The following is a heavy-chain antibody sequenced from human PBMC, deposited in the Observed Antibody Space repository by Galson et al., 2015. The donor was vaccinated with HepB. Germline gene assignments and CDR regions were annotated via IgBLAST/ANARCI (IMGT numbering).Heavy chain of an antibody. CDR2: IYSGGST. CDR3: ARGRYSLLFDY. V-gene: IGHV3-66*01. CDR1: GFTVSSNY. D-gene: IGHD2-15*01. Sequence: SLRLSCAASGFTVSSNYMSWVRQAPGKGLEWVSVIYSGGSTYYADSVKGRFTISRDNSKNTLYLQMNSLRAEDTAVYYCARGRYSLLFDYWGQGTLVTVSS. J-gene: IGHJ4*02.